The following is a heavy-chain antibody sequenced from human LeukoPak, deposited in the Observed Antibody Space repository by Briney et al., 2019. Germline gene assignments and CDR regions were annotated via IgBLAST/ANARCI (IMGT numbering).Heavy chain of an antibody. CDR2: ISGSGGST. J-gene: IGHJ4*02. V-gene: IGHV3-23*01. CDR3: AKVLPIFGVVRDIDY. Sequence: GGFLRLSCAASGFTFSSYAMSWVRQAPGKGLEWVSAISGSGGSTYYADSVKGRFTISRDNSKNTLYLQMNSLRAEDTAVYYCAKVLPIFGVVRDIDYWGQGTLVTVSS. CDR1: GFTFSSYA. D-gene: IGHD3-3*01.